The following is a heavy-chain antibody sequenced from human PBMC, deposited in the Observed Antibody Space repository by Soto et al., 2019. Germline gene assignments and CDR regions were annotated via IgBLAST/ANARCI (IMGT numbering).Heavy chain of an antibody. J-gene: IGHJ4*02. Sequence: GGSLRLSSAASGFTFSGSAIHWVRQASGKGLEWVGRIRSKANSYATAYAASVKGRFTTSRDDSKNTAYLQMNSLKTEDTAVYYCTRLAAAGNFFFDYWGQGTLVTVSS. D-gene: IGHD6-13*01. CDR3: TRLAAAGNFFFDY. V-gene: IGHV3-73*01. CDR2: IRSKANSYAT. CDR1: GFTFSGSA.